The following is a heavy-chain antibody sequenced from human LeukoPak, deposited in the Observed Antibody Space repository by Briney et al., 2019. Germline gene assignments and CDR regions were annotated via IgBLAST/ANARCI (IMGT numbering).Heavy chain of an antibody. CDR2: ISNSGSMI. Sequence: GGSLRLSCAVSGLTFSSYNMNWVRQAPGKGLEWVSYISNSGSMIYYADSVKGRFTLSRDNAKNSLYLQMNSLRDEDTAVYYCERGPISGWSADYWGQGTLVTVSS. J-gene: IGHJ4*02. D-gene: IGHD6-19*01. CDR3: ERGPISGWSADY. V-gene: IGHV3-48*02. CDR1: GLTFSSYN.